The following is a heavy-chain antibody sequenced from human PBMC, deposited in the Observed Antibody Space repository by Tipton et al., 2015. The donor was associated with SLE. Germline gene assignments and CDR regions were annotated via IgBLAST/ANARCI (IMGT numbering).Heavy chain of an antibody. CDR2: ISYTGST. Sequence: TLSLTCTVSGDSTSVHYWSWIRQSPGKGLEWIGDISYTGSTNYNPSLKSRVTMSVDTSKNQLSLKLTSVTAADTAVYYCARDRYYGSGSLGSNYYYMDVWGKGTTVTVSS. CDR1: GDSTSVHY. D-gene: IGHD3-10*01. CDR3: ARDRYYGSGSLGSNYYYMDV. J-gene: IGHJ6*03. V-gene: IGHV4-59*06.